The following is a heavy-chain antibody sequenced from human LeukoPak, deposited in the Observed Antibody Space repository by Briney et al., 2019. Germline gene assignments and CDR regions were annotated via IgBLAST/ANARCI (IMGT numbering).Heavy chain of an antibody. CDR3: ARFRVAVAGTQYYFDY. Sequence: GESLKISCKGSGYSFTSYWIGWVRQMPGKGLEWMGIIYPGDSDTRYSPSFQGQVSISADKSISTAYLQWSSLKASDTAMYYCARFRVAVAGTQYYFDYWGQGTLVTVSS. D-gene: IGHD6-19*01. CDR2: IYPGDSDT. V-gene: IGHV5-51*01. CDR1: GYSFTSYW. J-gene: IGHJ4*02.